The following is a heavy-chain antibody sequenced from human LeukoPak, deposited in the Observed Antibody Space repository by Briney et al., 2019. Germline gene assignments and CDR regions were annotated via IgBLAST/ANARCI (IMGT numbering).Heavy chain of an antibody. Sequence: SGTLSLTCTVSGGSISSRSYYWGWIRQPPGKGLGWIGIIYYSGSTYSNPSLRSRVTISVDTSKNQFSLKLSSVTAADTAVYYCARAPNWKHFDYWGQGTLVTVSS. D-gene: IGHD1-1*01. CDR2: IYYSGST. V-gene: IGHV4-39*01. J-gene: IGHJ4*02. CDR1: GGSISSRSYY. CDR3: ARAPNWKHFDY.